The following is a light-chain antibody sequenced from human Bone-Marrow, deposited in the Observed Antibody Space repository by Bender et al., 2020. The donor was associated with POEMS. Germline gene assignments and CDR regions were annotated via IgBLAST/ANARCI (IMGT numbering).Light chain of an antibody. CDR3: SAWNDSLNGWV. CDR1: SSNIGNHG. Sequence: QSVVTQPPSLSEAPRQRVTISCSGSSSNIGNHGVNWYQQLPGEAPKLLIYYDDLLTPGVSDRFSASKSGTSASLAVSELQSEDDALYCCSAWNDSLNGWVFGGRAKLTVL. V-gene: IGLV1-36*01. J-gene: IGLJ3*02. CDR2: YDD.